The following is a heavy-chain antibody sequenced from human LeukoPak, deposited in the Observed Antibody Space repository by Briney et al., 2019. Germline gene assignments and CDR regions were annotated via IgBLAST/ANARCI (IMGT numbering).Heavy chain of an antibody. CDR1: SGAIRLGDYL. CDR3: ARPYYYDSRIDP. Sequence: SETPSLTYTVSSGAIRLGDYLWRWVRHPPGKGLQWIAYMYYSGSTYYNPSLKSRVTMSADTSKNQLSLKLSSVTAADTAVYYCARPYYYDSRIDPWGQGILVTVSS. V-gene: IGHV4-30-4*01. J-gene: IGHJ5*02. CDR2: MYYSGST. D-gene: IGHD3-22*01.